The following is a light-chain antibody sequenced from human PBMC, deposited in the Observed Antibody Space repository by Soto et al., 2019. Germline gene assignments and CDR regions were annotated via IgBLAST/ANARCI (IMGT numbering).Light chain of an antibody. Sequence: QAVVTQPASVSGSPGQSITISCTGTSSDVGAFNYVSWYQQHPDKAPKLIISEVTNRPSGVSLRLSGSKSGNTASLTISGLQAEDEADYYCSSLTTDSTVVFGGGTQLTVL. V-gene: IGLV2-14*01. J-gene: IGLJ2*01. CDR1: SSDVGAFNY. CDR3: SSLTTDSTVV. CDR2: EVT.